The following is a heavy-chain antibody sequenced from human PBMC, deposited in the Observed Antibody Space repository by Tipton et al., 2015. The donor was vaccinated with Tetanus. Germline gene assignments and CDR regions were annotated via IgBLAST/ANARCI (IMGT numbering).Heavy chain of an antibody. Sequence: PGLVKPSETLSLNCTVSGGSITDYYWSWIRQPPGKGLEWIGYMHHSGYANYNPSLKSRVTISMDTSGNQFALRLSSVTAADTAMYYCARGGGDNWNFWPDWGQGALVTVSS. J-gene: IGHJ4*02. CDR1: GGSITDYY. V-gene: IGHV4-59*01. CDR3: ARGGGDNWNFWPD. D-gene: IGHD1-7*01. CDR2: MHHSGYA.